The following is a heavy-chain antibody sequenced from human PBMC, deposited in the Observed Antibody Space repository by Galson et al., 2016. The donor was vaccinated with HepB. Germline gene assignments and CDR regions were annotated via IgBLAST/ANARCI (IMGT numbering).Heavy chain of an antibody. V-gene: IGHV4-39*01. CDR2: IYYSGST. D-gene: IGHD5-18*01. Sequence: ETLFLTCTVSGGSISSSSYYWGWIRQPPGKGLEWIGSIYYSGSTYYNPSLQSRVTISVDTSKNQFSLKMSSVTAADTAVYYCARRFRYTYGPPYGMDVWGQGTTVTVSS. J-gene: IGHJ6*02. CDR3: ARRFRYTYGPPYGMDV. CDR1: GGSISSSSYY.